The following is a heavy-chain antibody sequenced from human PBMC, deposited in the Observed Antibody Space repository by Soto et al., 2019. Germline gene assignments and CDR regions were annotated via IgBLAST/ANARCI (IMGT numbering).Heavy chain of an antibody. CDR2: IIPIFGTA. D-gene: IGHD5-12*01. CDR1: GGTFSSYA. Sequence: SVKVSCKASGGTFSSYAISWVRQAPGQGLEWMGGIIPIFGTANYAQKFQGRVTITADESTSTAYMELSSLRSEDTAVYYCARDRGDGYAYYYYGMDVWGQGTTVTVSS. CDR3: ARDRGDGYAYYYYGMDV. V-gene: IGHV1-69*13. J-gene: IGHJ6*02.